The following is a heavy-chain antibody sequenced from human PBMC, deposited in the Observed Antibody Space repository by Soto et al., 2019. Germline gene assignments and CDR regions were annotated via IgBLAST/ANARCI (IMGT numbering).Heavy chain of an antibody. CDR2: IIPILGIA. CDR3: ARVGYYDSSGYYYGLDY. J-gene: IGHJ4*02. Sequence: SVKVSCKASGYIFTNYGFSWVRQAPGQGLEWMGRIIPILGIANYAQKFQGRVTITADKSTSTAYMELSSLRSEDTAVYYCARVGYYDSSGYYYGLDYWGQGTLVTVSS. D-gene: IGHD3-22*01. V-gene: IGHV1-69*04. CDR1: GYIFTNYG.